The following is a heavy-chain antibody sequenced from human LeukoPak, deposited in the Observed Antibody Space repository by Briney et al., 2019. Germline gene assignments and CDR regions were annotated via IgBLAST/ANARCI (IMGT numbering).Heavy chain of an antibody. J-gene: IGHJ4*02. CDR2: IIPIFGTA. Sequence: ASVKVSCKASGGTFSSYAISWVRQAPGQGLEWMGGIIPIFGTANYAQKFQGRVTITADESTSTAYMELSSLRSEDTAVYYCASMEHDYSNPWPFDYWGQGTLVTVSS. CDR3: ASMEHDYSNPWPFDY. V-gene: IGHV1-69*13. CDR1: GGTFSSYA. D-gene: IGHD4-11*01.